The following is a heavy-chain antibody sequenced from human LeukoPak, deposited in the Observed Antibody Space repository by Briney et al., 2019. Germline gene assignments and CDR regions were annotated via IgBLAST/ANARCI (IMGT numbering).Heavy chain of an antibody. CDR2: INPNSGGT. Sequence: ASVKVSCKASGYTFTGYYMHWVRQAPGQGLEWMGWINPNSGGTNYAQKFQGRVTMTRDTSISTAYMELSRLRSDDTAVYYSARIWYSGSYRPIHNFDYWGQGTLVTVSS. J-gene: IGHJ4*02. CDR1: GYTFTGYY. D-gene: IGHD1-26*01. V-gene: IGHV1-2*02. CDR3: ARIWYSGSYRPIHNFDY.